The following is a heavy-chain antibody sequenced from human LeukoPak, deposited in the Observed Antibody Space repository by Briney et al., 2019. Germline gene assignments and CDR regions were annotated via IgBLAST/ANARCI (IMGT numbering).Heavy chain of an antibody. D-gene: IGHD3-10*01. CDR1: GGSFSGYY. J-gene: IGHJ6*03. CDR3: ARGRGVIYPYYYGSGSCYNGEGRSYYYYYMDV. V-gene: IGHV4-34*01. CDR2: INHSGST. Sequence: SETLSLTCAVYGGSFSGYYWSWIRQPPGKGLEWIGEINHSGSTNYNPSLKSRVTISVDTSKNQFSLKLSSVTAADTAVHYCARGRGVIYPYYYGSGSCYNGEGRSYYYYYMDVWGKGTTVTVSS.